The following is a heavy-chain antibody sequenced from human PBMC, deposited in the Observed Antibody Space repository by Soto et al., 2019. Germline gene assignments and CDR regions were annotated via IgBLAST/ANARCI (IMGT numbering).Heavy chain of an antibody. Sequence: EVQLVESGGGLVQPGGSLRLSCAASGFTFSSYSMNWVRQAPGKGLEWVSYICSSSSTIYYADSVKGRFTISRDNAKNSLYLQMNSLRDEDTAVYYCARVIRGGDHCSSTSCPTESPTIDYWGQGTLVTVSS. CDR2: ICSSSSTI. D-gene: IGHD2-2*01. J-gene: IGHJ4*02. CDR1: GFTFSSYS. V-gene: IGHV3-48*02. CDR3: ARVIRGGDHCSSTSCPTESPTIDY.